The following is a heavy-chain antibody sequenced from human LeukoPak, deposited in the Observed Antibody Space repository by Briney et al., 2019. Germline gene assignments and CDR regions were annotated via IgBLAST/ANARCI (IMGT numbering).Heavy chain of an antibody. V-gene: IGHV3-48*04. CDR3: ARDRPDSSGYYYDHDRFDY. Sequence: GGSLRLSCAASGFTFSSYAMSWVRQAPGKGLEWVSYIASSSSTIYYADSVKGRFTISRDNAKNSVYLQMNSLRAEDTAVYYCARDRPDSSGYYYDHDRFDYWGQGTLVTVSS. J-gene: IGHJ4*02. CDR1: GFTFSSYA. CDR2: IASSSSTI. D-gene: IGHD3-22*01.